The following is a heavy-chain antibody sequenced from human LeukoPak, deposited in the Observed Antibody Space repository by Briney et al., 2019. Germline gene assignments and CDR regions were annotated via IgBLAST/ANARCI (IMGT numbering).Heavy chain of an antibody. CDR2: IWYDGNDK. V-gene: IGHV3-33*01. Sequence: GGSLRLSCAASGFTFSGYGMHWVRQAPGKGLEWVAIIWYDGNDKYYADSVKGRFTLSRDNSKNTLYLQMNSLRAEDTAAYYCAREVNYDRTIDYWGQGTLVTVSS. CDR3: AREVNYDRTIDY. J-gene: IGHJ4*02. CDR1: GFTFSGYG. D-gene: IGHD3-22*01.